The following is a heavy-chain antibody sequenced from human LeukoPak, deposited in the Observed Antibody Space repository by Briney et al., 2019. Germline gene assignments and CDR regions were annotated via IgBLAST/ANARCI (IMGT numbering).Heavy chain of an antibody. J-gene: IGHJ6*02. CDR2: IWYDGSKK. CDR3: ARDRLEWIQLWLYGYYGMDV. V-gene: IGHV3-33*01. D-gene: IGHD5-18*01. CDR1: GFTFSSYV. Sequence: GGSLRLSCAASGFTFSSYVMHWVRQAPGKGLEWVAVIWYDGSKKYYADSVKGRFTISRDNSKNTLYLQMNSLRAEDTAVYYCARDRLEWIQLWLYGYYGMDVWGQGTTVTVSS.